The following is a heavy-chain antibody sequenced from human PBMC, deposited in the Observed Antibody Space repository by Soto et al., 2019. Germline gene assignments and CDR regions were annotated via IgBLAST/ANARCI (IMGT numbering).Heavy chain of an antibody. V-gene: IGHV4-59*01. CDR3: ARATTGEPFDY. J-gene: IGHJ4*02. D-gene: IGHD2-21*01. CDR1: GGSISSYY. CDR2: IYYSGST. Sequence: SETLSLTCTVSGGSISSYYWSWIRQPPGKGLEWIGYIYYSGSTNYNPSLKSRVTISVDTSKNQFSLKLSSVTAADTAVYYCARATTGEPFDYWGQGTLVTVSS.